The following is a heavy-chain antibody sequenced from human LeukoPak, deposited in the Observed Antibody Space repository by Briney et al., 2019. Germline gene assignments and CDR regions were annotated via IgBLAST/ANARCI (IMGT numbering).Heavy chain of an antibody. CDR2: INHSGST. J-gene: IGHJ4*02. CDR3: ARGPRSIRYDYVWGSYRYTNFDY. Sequence: PSETLSLTCTVSGGSISSNSYYWSWIRQPPGKGLEWIGEINHSGSTNYNPSLKSRVTISVDTSKNQFSLKLSSVTAADTAVYYCARGPRSIRYDYVWGSYRYTNFDYWGQGTLVTVSS. CDR1: GGSISSNSYY. D-gene: IGHD3-16*02. V-gene: IGHV4-39*07.